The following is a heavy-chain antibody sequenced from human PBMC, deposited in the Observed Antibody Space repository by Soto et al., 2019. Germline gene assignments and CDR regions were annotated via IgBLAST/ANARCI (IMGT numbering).Heavy chain of an antibody. CDR2: ISYDGSNK. Sequence: QVQLVESGGGVVQPGRSLRLSCAASGFTFSSCGMHWVRQAPGKGLEWVAVISYDGSNKYYADSVKGRFTISRDNSKNTLYLQMNSLRAEDTAVYYCAKELAVAGDYWGQGTLVTVSS. CDR1: GFTFSSCG. V-gene: IGHV3-30*18. J-gene: IGHJ4*02. D-gene: IGHD6-19*01. CDR3: AKELAVAGDY.